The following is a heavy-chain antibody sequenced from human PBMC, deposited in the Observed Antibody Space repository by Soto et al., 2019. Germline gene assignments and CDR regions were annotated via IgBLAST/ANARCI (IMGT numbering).Heavy chain of an antibody. V-gene: IGHV3-9*01. CDR3: AKGDSSSFYYGMDV. CDR1: GFTFDDYA. CDR2: ISWNSGSI. D-gene: IGHD6-13*01. J-gene: IGHJ6*02. Sequence: EVQLVESGGGLVQPGRSLRLSCAASGFTFDDYAMHWVRQAPGKGLEWVSGISWNSGSIGYADSVKGRFTISRENAKNSLYLQMNSLRAEDTAFYYCAKGDSSSFYYGMDVWGQGTTVTVSS.